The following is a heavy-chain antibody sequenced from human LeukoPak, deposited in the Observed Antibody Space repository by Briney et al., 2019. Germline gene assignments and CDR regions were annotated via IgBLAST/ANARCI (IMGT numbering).Heavy chain of an antibody. D-gene: IGHD6-19*01. J-gene: IGHJ5*02. V-gene: IGHV1-3*01. CDR1: GYTFTSYA. CDR3: ARENSGGWYDWFDP. Sequence: ASVKVSCKASGYTFTSYAMHWVRQAPGQRLEWMGWINAGNGNTKYSQKFQGSVTITADESTSTAYMELSSLRSEDTAVYYCARENSGGWYDWFDPWGQGTLVTVPS. CDR2: INAGNGNT.